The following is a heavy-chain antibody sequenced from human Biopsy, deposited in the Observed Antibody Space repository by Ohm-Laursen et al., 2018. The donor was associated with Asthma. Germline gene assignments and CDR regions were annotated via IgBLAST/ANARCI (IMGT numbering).Heavy chain of an antibody. Sequence: SLRLSCTASGFTVSRDHMFWVRQAPGKGLEWVSVIYSGGTSHTADSVRGRFTISRDFSKNTLHLQMHSLRVEDTAVYYCARTFHFWSPYHAEHYQLWGQGTLVTVPS. CDR1: GFTVSRDH. J-gene: IGHJ1*01. CDR2: IYSGGTS. D-gene: IGHD3-3*02. CDR3: ARTFHFWSPYHAEHYQL. V-gene: IGHV3-53*01.